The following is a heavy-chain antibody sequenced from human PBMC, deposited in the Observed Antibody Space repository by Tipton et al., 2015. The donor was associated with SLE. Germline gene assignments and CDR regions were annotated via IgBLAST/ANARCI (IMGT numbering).Heavy chain of an antibody. Sequence: QSGAEVKKPGSSVKVSCKASGGTFSSYAISWVRQAPGQGLEWMGGIIPIFGTANYAQKFQGRVTITTDESTSTAYMELSSLRSEDTAVYYCARHQSGDLPYYYYGMDVWGQGTPVTVSS. V-gene: IGHV1-69*05. CDR1: GGTFSSYA. CDR2: IIPIFGTA. D-gene: IGHD2-21*02. J-gene: IGHJ6*02. CDR3: ARHQSGDLPYYYYGMDV.